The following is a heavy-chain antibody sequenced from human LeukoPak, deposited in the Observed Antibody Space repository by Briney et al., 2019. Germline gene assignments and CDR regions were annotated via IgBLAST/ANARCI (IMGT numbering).Heavy chain of an antibody. CDR2: IIPILGIA. CDR1: RGTFSSYA. Sequence: SVKVSCKASRGTFSSYAISWVRQAPGQGLEWMGRIIPILGIANYAQKFQGRVTITADKSTSTAYMELSSLRSEDTAVYYCARDSLATVTHDYWGQGTLVTVSS. J-gene: IGHJ4*02. CDR3: ARDSLATVTHDY. V-gene: IGHV1-69*04. D-gene: IGHD4-17*01.